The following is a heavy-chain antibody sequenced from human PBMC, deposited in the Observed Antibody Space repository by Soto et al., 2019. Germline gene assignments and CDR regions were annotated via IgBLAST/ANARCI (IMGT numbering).Heavy chain of an antibody. CDR1: GGSISSNY. Sequence: SETLSLTCTVSGGSISSNYWTWIRQPPGKGLEWIGYVYNSGSTNYNPSLKSRVTISEDTSKSQFSLKVNSMTAADTAVYFCARYRREAVAGYTLDSWGQGILVTVSS. CDR3: ARYRREAVAGYTLDS. J-gene: IGHJ5*02. V-gene: IGHV4-59*01. D-gene: IGHD6-13*01. CDR2: VYNSGST.